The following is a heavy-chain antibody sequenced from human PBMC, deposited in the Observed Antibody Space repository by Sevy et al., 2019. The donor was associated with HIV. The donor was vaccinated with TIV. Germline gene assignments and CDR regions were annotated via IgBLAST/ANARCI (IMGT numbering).Heavy chain of an antibody. D-gene: IGHD4-17*01. CDR3: ARDLEFYDNGDYGPAFMPDY. CDR2: IWFDGSNT. CDR1: AFTFSSYG. V-gene: IGHV3-33*01. J-gene: IGHJ4*02. Sequence: GGSLRLSCAASAFTFSSYGMHWVRQAPGKGLEWVALIWFDGSNTYYADSVKGRFTISRDIAKNTLHLQMNSLRGEDTAVYYCARDLEFYDNGDYGPAFMPDYWGQGTLVTVSS.